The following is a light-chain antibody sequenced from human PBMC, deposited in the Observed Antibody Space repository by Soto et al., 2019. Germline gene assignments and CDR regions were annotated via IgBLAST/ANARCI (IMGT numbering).Light chain of an antibody. CDR2: DAS. J-gene: IGKJ4*01. V-gene: IGKV3-20*01. CDR3: QQYAYSPLN. CDR1: RSVGNNY. Sequence: EIVLTQSPGTLSLSPGERATLSCRASRSVGNNYLAWYKQRPGQAPKILIYDASSRPTGIPDRISGSGSGTDFTLTITRPEPEDSAMYYCQQYAYSPLNFGGGTKVEIK.